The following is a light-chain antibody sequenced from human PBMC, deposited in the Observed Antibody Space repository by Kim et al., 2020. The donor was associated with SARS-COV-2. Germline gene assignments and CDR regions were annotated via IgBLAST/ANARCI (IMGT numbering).Light chain of an antibody. J-gene: IGKJ2*03. CDR1: QTVLYNSNNKNY. V-gene: IGKV4-1*01. CDR2: WAS. Sequence: DIVMTQSPDSLAVSLGERATLNCKSSQTVLYNSNNKNYLAWYQQKPGQAPKLLIYWASIRESGVSDRFSGSGSETDFTLTISSLQTEDVADYYGQQYYSSPPSFGQGTKLEI. CDR3: QQYYSSPPS.